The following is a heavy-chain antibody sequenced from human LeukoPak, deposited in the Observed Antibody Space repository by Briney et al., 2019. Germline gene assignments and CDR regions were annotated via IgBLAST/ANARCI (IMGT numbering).Heavy chain of an antibody. CDR3: ARNITMVVSYSFDY. V-gene: IGHV4-39*01. CDR1: GGSISRDTYY. CDR2: IYYSGST. J-gene: IGHJ4*01. Sequence: SETLSLTCTVSGGSISRDTYYWVWIRQPPGKGLEWIGSIYYSGSTYYNPSLKSRVTLSVDTSRTQFSLRLSSVTAADPAVYYCARNITMVVSYSFDYCGHGTLVTVSS. D-gene: IGHD3-10*01.